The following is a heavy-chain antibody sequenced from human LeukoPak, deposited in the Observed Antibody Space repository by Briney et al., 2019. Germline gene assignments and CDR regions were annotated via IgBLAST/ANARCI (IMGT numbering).Heavy chain of an antibody. CDR1: GFTFSSYW. D-gene: IGHD3-3*01. V-gene: IGHV3-7*01. Sequence: QAGGSLRLSCAASGFTFSSYWMRWVRQAPGKGLEWVANIKQDGSEKYYVDSVEGRFTIYRDNAKNSLYLQMNSLRAEDTAVYYCARTGVLRFLEWLLGDYYFDYWGQGTLVTVSS. CDR3: ARTGVLRFLEWLLGDYYFDY. CDR2: IKQDGSEK. J-gene: IGHJ4*02.